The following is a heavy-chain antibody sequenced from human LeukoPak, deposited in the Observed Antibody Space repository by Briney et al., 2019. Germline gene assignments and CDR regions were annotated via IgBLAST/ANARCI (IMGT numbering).Heavy chain of an antibody. J-gene: IGHJ4*02. Sequence: SVKASCKASGGTFSSYAISWVRQAPGQGLEWMGGIIPIFGTANYAQKFQGRVTITADESTSTAYMELSSLRSEDTAVYYCASLGGYYDILTGSLTYYFDYWGQGTLVTVSS. CDR1: GGTFSSYA. D-gene: IGHD3-9*01. CDR3: ASLGGYYDILTGSLTYYFDY. CDR2: IIPIFGTA. V-gene: IGHV1-69*13.